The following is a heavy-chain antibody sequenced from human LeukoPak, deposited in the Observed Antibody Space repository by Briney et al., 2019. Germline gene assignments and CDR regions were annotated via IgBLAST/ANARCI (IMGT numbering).Heavy chain of an antibody. D-gene: IGHD6-19*01. V-gene: IGHV5-51*01. CDR3: ARHSSGWYSYYYYGMDV. Sequence: GESLKISCKGSGYSFISYWIGWVRQMPGKGLEWMGIIYPGDSDTRYSPSFQGQVTISADKSISTAYLQWSSLKASDTAMYYCARHSSGWYSYYYYGMDVWGQGTTVTVSS. J-gene: IGHJ6*02. CDR2: IYPGDSDT. CDR1: GYSFISYW.